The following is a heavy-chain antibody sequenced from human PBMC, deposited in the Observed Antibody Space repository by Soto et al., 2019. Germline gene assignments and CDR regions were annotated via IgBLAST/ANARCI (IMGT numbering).Heavy chain of an antibody. V-gene: IGHV4-34*01. CDR1: GGSFSGYY. D-gene: IGHD2-15*01. CDR2: INHSGST. Sequence: QVQLQQWGAGLLKPSETLSLTCAVYGGSFSGYYWSWIRQPPGKGLEWIGEINHSGSTNYNPSLKSRVTISVDTSKNQFSLKLSSVTAADTAVYYCARGYCSGGSCSAFDYWDQGTLVTVSS. J-gene: IGHJ4*02. CDR3: ARGYCSGGSCSAFDY.